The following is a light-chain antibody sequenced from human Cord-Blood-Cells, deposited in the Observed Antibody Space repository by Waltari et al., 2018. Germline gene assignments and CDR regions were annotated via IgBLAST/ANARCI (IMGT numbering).Light chain of an antibody. CDR3: CSYAGSSTLWV. J-gene: IGLJ3*02. Sequence: QSALTQPASVSGSPGQSITISCTGTSSDVGSYNLVSWYQQHPGKAPKLMIYEGSKRRSGVSNRFSGSKSGTTASLTISGLQAEDEADYYCCSYAGSSTLWVFGGGTKLTVL. V-gene: IGLV2-23*01. CDR2: EGS. CDR1: SSDVGSYNL.